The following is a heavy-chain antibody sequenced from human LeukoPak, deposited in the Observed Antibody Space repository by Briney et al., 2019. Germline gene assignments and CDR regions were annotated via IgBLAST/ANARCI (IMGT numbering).Heavy chain of an antibody. CDR2: INHSGST. CDR3: ARVDYGDYDQSDY. CDR1: GGSFSGYY. J-gene: IGHJ4*02. D-gene: IGHD4-17*01. Sequence: SETLSLTCAVYGGSFSGYYWSWIRQPPGKGLEWIGEINHSGSTNYNPSLKSRVTISVDTSKNQFSLKLSSGTAADTAVYYCARVDYGDYDQSDYWGQGTLVTVSS. V-gene: IGHV4-34*01.